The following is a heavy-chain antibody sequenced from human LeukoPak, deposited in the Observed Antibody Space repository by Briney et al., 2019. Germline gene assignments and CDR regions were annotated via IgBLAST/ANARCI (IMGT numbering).Heavy chain of an antibody. CDR3: ATYYYDSSGSPFDY. CDR1: GFTFSSYG. J-gene: IGHJ4*02. V-gene: IGHV3-30*03. Sequence: VGSLRLSCAASGFTFSSYGMHWVRQAPGKGLEWVAVISYDGSNKYYADSVKGRFTISRDNSKNTLYLQMNSLRAEDTAVYYCATYYYDSSGSPFDYWGQGTLVTVSS. D-gene: IGHD3-22*01. CDR2: ISYDGSNK.